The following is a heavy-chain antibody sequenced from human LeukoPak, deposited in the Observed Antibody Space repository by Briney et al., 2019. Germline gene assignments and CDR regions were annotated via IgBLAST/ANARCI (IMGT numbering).Heavy chain of an antibody. Sequence: GRSLRLSCAASGFTFSSYAMHWVRQAPGKGLEWVAVISYDGSNKYYADSVKGRFTISRDNSKNTLYLQMNSLRAEDTAVYYCARDRGYCSSTSCSLDYWGLGTLVTVSS. CDR2: ISYDGSNK. V-gene: IGHV3-30*01. CDR3: ARDRGYCSSTSCSLDY. CDR1: GFTFSSYA. D-gene: IGHD2-2*01. J-gene: IGHJ4*02.